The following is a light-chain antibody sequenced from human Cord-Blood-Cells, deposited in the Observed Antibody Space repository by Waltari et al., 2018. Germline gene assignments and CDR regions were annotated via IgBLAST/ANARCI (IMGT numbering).Light chain of an antibody. V-gene: IGLV4-69*01. CDR2: LNSDGTH. CDR3: QTWGTGIHVV. CDR1: SGSSSYA. J-gene: IGLJ2*01. Sequence: QLVLTQSPSASASLGASVKLTCTLSSGSSSYAIAWHQQQPEKGPRYWMKLNSDGTHSQGDGITDRFSGPSSGAARYLTISSLQSEDEADYYCQTWGTGIHVVFGGGTKLTVL.